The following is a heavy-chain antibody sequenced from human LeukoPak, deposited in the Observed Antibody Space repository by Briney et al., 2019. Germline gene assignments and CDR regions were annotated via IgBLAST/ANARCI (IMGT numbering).Heavy chain of an antibody. CDR2: FDPEDGET. V-gene: IGHV1-24*01. J-gene: IGHJ4*02. Sequence: ASVKVSCKVSGYTLSDLSMHWVRQAPGKGLEWMGGFDPEDGETIYVQKFRGRVTMTEGTSTDTAYMELSSLRSEDTAVYYCATSKGMITFGGVIVWGQGTLVTVSS. CDR1: GYTLSDLS. CDR3: ATSKGMITFGGVIV. D-gene: IGHD3-16*02.